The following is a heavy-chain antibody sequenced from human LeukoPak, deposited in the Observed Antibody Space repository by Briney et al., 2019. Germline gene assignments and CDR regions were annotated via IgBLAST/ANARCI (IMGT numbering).Heavy chain of an antibody. V-gene: IGHV4-39*01. Sequence: SETLSLTCTVSGGSISSNYYYWDWIRQPPGKGLEWIGSIYYSGATYYNPSLKSRVTISGDTSKNQFSLKLSSVTAADTAVYYCARSPPPSWSANSPFDFWGQGTLVTVSS. CDR3: ARSPPPSWSANSPFDF. J-gene: IGHJ4*02. D-gene: IGHD3-3*01. CDR1: GGSISSNYYY. CDR2: IYYSGAT.